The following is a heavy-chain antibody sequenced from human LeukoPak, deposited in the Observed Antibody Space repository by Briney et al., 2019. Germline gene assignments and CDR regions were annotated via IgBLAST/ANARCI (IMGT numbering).Heavy chain of an antibody. J-gene: IGHJ2*01. CDR1: IGSISSFY. CDR2: IYYTGST. CDR3: ARYSAVAGVYWYFDL. D-gene: IGHD6-13*01. Sequence: SETLSLTCTVSIGSISSFYWSWIRQPPGKGLEWIGYIYYTGSTNYNPSLKSRVTISVDTSKNQFSLTLSSVTAADTAIYYCARYSAVAGVYWYFDLWGRGTLVTVSS. V-gene: IGHV4-59*08.